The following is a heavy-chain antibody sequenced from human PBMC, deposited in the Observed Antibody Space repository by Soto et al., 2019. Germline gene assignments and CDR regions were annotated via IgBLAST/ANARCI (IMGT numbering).Heavy chain of an antibody. CDR1: GGTFSSYA. J-gene: IGHJ6*02. CDR2: IIPIFGTA. D-gene: IGHD5-12*01. Sequence: QVQLAQSGAEVKKPGSSVKVSCKASGGTFSSYAISWVRQAPGQGLEWMGGIIPIFGTANYAQKFQGRVTITADESTSTAYMELSSLRSEDTAVYYCARGEGYIVATSSYYYYGMDVWSQGTTVTVSS. V-gene: IGHV1-69*01. CDR3: ARGEGYIVATSSYYYYGMDV.